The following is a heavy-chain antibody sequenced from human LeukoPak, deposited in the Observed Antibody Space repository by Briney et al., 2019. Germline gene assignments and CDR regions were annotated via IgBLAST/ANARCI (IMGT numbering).Heavy chain of an antibody. J-gene: IGHJ3*02. V-gene: IGHV1-2*02. CDR2: MYFNSGAT. Sequence: GASVTVSCKTSGFTFTGYYVQWVRQAPGQGPEWVGWMYFNSGATRFAPKFQGRVTMTRDTYISTAYMEFSSLRSDDTAMYYCAREGSSGQDWYAFDIWGQGTMLTVFS. D-gene: IGHD5-12*01. CDR1: GFTFTGYY. CDR3: AREGSSGQDWYAFDI.